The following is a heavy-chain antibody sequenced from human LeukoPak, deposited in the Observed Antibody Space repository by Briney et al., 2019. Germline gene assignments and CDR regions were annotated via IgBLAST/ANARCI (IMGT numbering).Heavy chain of an antibody. Sequence: GGSLRLSCAASGFTFSSHGMHWVRRAPGKGLEWVTFISYDGSNKYYADSVKGRFTISRDNSKNTLFLQMNSLRAEDTAVYYCARQHTAATAFDYWGQGTLVTVSS. CDR2: ISYDGSNK. CDR1: GFTFSSHG. J-gene: IGHJ4*02. CDR3: ARQHTAATAFDY. D-gene: IGHD6-13*01. V-gene: IGHV3-30*03.